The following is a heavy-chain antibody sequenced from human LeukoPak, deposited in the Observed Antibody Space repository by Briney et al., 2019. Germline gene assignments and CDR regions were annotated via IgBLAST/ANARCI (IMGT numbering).Heavy chain of an antibody. D-gene: IGHD3-10*01. CDR1: GYTFTSYG. CDR3: AVVTMVRGAPAAFDI. V-gene: IGHV1-18*01. Sequence: GASVKVSCKASGYTFTSYGISWVRQAPGQGLEWMGWISAYNGNTNYAQKLQGRVTMTTDTSTSTAYMELRSLRSDDTAVYYCAVVTMVRGAPAAFDIWGQGTMVTVSS. CDR2: ISAYNGNT. J-gene: IGHJ3*02.